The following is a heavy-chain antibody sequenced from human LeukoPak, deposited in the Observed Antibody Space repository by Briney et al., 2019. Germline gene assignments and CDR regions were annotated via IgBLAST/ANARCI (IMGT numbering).Heavy chain of an antibody. D-gene: IGHD6-13*01. V-gene: IGHV3-23*01. J-gene: IGHJ4*02. CDR3: AQIAAAGIDY. CDR2: ISGSGGST. Sequence: PGGSLTLSCPASGFTFSSYPISWVRQAPGKGLDGVSAISGSGGSTYYADSAKGRFTISRDNSKNTLYLQMNSLRAEDTAVYYCAQIAAAGIDYWGQGTLVTVSS. CDR1: GFTFSSYP.